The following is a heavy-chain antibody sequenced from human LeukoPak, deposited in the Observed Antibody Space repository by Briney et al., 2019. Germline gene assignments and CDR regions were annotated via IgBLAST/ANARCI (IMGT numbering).Heavy chain of an antibody. V-gene: IGHV4-39*01. J-gene: IGHJ4*02. CDR1: GGSISTSSYY. Sequence: QPSETLSLTCSVSGGSISTSSYYWGWLRQPPGKGLEWIGSVFYTGSTYYNPSLKSRVTISIDTSKNQFSLRLRSVTAADTAVYYCARHKDDCDDYVWNYWGQGAPVTVSS. CDR2: VFYTGST. D-gene: IGHD4-17*01. CDR3: ARHKDDCDDYVWNY.